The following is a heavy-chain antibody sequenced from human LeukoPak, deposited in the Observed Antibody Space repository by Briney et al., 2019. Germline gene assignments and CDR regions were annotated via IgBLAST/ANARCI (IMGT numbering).Heavy chain of an antibody. Sequence: SETLSLTCAVYGGSFSGYYWSWIRQPPGKGLEWIGEINHSGSTNYNPSLKSRVTISVDTSKNQFSLKLSSVTAADTAVYYCARGVTQYYDFWSGYSRNLYYFDYWGQGTLVTVSS. J-gene: IGHJ4*02. CDR1: GGSFSGYY. CDR2: INHSGST. CDR3: ARGVTQYYDFWSGYSRNLYYFDY. V-gene: IGHV4-34*01. D-gene: IGHD3-3*01.